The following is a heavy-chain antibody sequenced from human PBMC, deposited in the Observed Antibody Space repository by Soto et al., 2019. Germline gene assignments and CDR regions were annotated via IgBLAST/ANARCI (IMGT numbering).Heavy chain of an antibody. CDR3: ARDRTSGGLFDY. V-gene: IGHV1-46*01. J-gene: IGHJ4*02. CDR2: INPSGGSA. CDR1: GYTFTSYY. Sequence: QVQLVQSGAEVKKPGASVKVSCKASGYTFTSYYMHWVRQAPGQGLEWMGIINPSGGSANHAQKFQGRVTMTRDTSTSTVYMELSSLRSDDTAVYYCARDRTSGGLFDYWGQGTLVTVSS. D-gene: IGHD2-15*01.